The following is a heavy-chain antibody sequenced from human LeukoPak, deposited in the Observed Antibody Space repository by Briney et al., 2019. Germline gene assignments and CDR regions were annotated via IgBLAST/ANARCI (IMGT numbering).Heavy chain of an antibody. CDR3: ARQGGRTSGWQIDN. CDR2: VYYSGSI. V-gene: IGHV4-39*01. J-gene: IGHJ4*02. CDR1: GFTFSSYSMN. D-gene: IGHD6-19*01. Sequence: GSLRLSCAASGFTFSSYSMNWVRQPPGKGLEWIGTVYYSGSINYNPSLKSRVTISVDTSKNQFSLNLSSVTAADTAVYYCARQGGRTSGWQIDNWGQGTLVTVSS.